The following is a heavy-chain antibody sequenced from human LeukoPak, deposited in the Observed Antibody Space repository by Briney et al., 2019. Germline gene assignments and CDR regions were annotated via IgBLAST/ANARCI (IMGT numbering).Heavy chain of an antibody. CDR1: GFTFSSYE. CDR3: ARPITGGTSDAFDI. CDR2: ISSSGSTI. J-gene: IGHJ3*02. D-gene: IGHD2-8*02. Sequence: PGGSLRLSCAASGFTFSSYEMNWVRQAPGKGLEWFSYISSSGSTIYYADSVKGRFTISRDNAKNSLYLQMNSLRAEDTAVYYCARPITGGTSDAFDIWGQGTMVTVSS. V-gene: IGHV3-48*03.